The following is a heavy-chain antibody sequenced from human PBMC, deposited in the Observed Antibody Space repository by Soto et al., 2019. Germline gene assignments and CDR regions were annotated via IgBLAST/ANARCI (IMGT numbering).Heavy chain of an antibody. D-gene: IGHD3-10*01. Sequence: SETLSLTCTVSGGSISSYYWSWIRQPPGKGLEWIGYIYYSGSTNYNPSLKSRVTISVDTSKNQFSLKLSSVTAADTAVYYCAIHTTEMVRGVRISYYYYGMDVWGQGTTVTVSS. J-gene: IGHJ6*02. CDR3: AIHTTEMVRGVRISYYYYGMDV. CDR2: IYYSGST. CDR1: GGSISSYY. V-gene: IGHV4-59*08.